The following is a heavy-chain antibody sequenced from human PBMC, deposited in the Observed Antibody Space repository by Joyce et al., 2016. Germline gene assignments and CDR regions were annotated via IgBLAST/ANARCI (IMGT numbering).Heavy chain of an antibody. V-gene: IGHV3-48*02. J-gene: IGHJ4*02. CDR1: GFSFNTYS. Sequence: EVQLVGSGGGLVQSGGSLRLSCAASGFSFNTYSINWVRQAPGKGLEWLSYISASSGTIYDAYSVKGRFTISRDNAKNSVYLQMNSLRDEDTAVYYCARVGRTGYTCDYWGQGTLVTVSS. D-gene: IGHD5-24*01. CDR3: ARVGRTGYTCDY. CDR2: ISASSGTI.